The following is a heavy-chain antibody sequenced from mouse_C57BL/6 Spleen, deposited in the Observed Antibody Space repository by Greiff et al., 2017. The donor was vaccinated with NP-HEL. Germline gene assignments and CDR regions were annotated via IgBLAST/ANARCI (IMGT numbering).Heavy chain of an antibody. V-gene: IGHV1-15*01. CDR1: GYTFTDYE. J-gene: IGHJ3*01. CDR2: IDPETGGT. CDR3: TRGATKAY. Sequence: QVQLQQSGAELVRPGASVTLSCKASGYTFTDYEMHWVKQTPVHGLEWIGAIDPETGGTAYNQKFKGKAILTADKSSSTAYMELRSLTSEDSAVYYCTRGATKAYWGQGTLVTVSA. D-gene: IGHD3-1*01.